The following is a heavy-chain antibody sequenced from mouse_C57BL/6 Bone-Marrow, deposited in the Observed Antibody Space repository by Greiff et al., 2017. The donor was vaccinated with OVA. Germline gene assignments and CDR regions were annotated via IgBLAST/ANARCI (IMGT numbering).Heavy chain of an antibody. CDR3: ARGRYFDV. J-gene: IGHJ1*03. Sequence: VQLQQPGAELVKPGASVKLSCKASGYTFTSYWMHWVKQRPGRGLEWIGRIDPNRGGTKYNEQFKSKATLTVDKPSSTADMQLSSLTSEDAAGYYCARGRYFDVWGTGTTVTVAS. CDR2: IDPNRGGT. V-gene: IGHV1-72*01. CDR1: GYTFTSYW.